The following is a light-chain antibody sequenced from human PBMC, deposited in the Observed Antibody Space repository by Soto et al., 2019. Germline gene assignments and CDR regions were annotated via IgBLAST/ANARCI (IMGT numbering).Light chain of an antibody. CDR1: SGHRSNT. CDR3: ETWYSSNRV. J-gene: IGLJ3*02. CDR2: LEGSGTY. V-gene: IGLV4-60*03. Sequence: QLVLTQSSSASASPGSSVKLTCTLSSGHRSNTIAWHQHQPGKAPRYLMRLEGSGTYNKGSGVPDRFSGSSSGADRYLTISNLQSEDEADYYCETWYSSNRVFGVGTKVTVL.